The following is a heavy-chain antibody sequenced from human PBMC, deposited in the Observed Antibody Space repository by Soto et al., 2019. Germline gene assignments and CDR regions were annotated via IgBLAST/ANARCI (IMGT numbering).Heavy chain of an antibody. V-gene: IGHV6-1*01. CDR2: TYYRSKWYN. CDR1: GYSVSSNSAA. CDR3: ARDRLGNYDFWSGYHDQYGMDV. Sequence: SQTLSLTCAISGYSVSSNSAAWNWIRQSPSRGLEWLGRTYYRSKWYNDYAVSVKSRITINPDTSKNQFSLQLNSVTPEDTAVYYCARDRLGNYDFWSGYHDQYGMDVWGQGTTVTVSS. D-gene: IGHD3-3*01. J-gene: IGHJ6*02.